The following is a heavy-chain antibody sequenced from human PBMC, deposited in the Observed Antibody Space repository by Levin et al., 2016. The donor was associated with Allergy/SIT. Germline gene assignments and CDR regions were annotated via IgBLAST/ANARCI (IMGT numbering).Heavy chain of an antibody. CDR3: GSGYYYAYIEN. Sequence: GESLKISCAASGFTFSSYVMSWFRQAPGKGLEWISYISGASTTIYYADSVKGRFTVSRDNPKNSLYLQMNSLRDEDTAVYYCGSGYYYAYIENWGQGTLVTVSS. V-gene: IGHV3-48*02. J-gene: IGHJ4*02. D-gene: IGHD3-22*01. CDR2: ISGASTTI. CDR1: GFTFSSYV.